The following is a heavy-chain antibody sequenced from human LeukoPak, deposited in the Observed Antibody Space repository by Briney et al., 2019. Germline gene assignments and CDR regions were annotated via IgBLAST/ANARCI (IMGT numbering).Heavy chain of an antibody. J-gene: IGHJ4*02. Sequence: GGSLRLSCAASGFTFSNAWMNWVRRAPGKGLEWVSAISGSGGSTYYADSVKGRFTISRDNSKNTLYLQMNSLRAEDTAVYYCATAYYYDSSGYYPGDYWGQGTLVTVSS. CDR1: GFTFSNAW. CDR2: ISGSGGST. V-gene: IGHV3-23*01. D-gene: IGHD3-22*01. CDR3: ATAYYYDSSGYYPGDY.